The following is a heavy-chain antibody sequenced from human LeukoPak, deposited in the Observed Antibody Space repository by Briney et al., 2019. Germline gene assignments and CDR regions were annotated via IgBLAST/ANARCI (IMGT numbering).Heavy chain of an antibody. J-gene: IGHJ4*02. CDR1: GFPFSGSA. Sequence: GGSLRLSCVASGFPFSGSAIHWVRQASGKGLEWVGDIRSNANNYATVYGASVKGRFLISRDDSKNIAYLQMNSLKMEDTAVYYCTRLSGGAASSVSGNLWGQGTLVTVSS. V-gene: IGHV3-73*01. CDR2: IRSNANNYAT. CDR3: TRLSGGAASSVSGNL. D-gene: IGHD6-19*01.